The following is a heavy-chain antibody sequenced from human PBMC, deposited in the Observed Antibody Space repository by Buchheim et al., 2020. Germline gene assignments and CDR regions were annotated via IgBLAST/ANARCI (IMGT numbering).Heavy chain of an antibody. D-gene: IGHD6-19*01. Sequence: EVQLVESGGGLVKPGGSLRLSCAASGFTFSSYSMNWVRQAPGKGLEWVSSISSSSSYIYYADSVKGRFIISRDNAKNSLYLQMNSLRAEDTAVYYCARTASIAVAGRELYYYGMDVWGQGTT. V-gene: IGHV3-21*01. CDR3: ARTASIAVAGRELYYYGMDV. CDR1: GFTFSSYS. J-gene: IGHJ6*02. CDR2: ISSSSSYI.